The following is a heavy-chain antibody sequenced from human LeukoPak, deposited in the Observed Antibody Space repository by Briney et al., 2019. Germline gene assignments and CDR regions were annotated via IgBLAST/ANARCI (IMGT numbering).Heavy chain of an antibody. CDR3: ARFPGGAEYRHYYYMDV. CDR1: GGSINNYF. CDR2: IYYSDST. D-gene: IGHD1-14*01. V-gene: IGHV4-59*01. J-gene: IGHJ6*03. Sequence: PSETLSLTCTVSGGSINNYFWSWIRQPPGKGLECIAFIYYSDSTNYKPSLKSRVTVSVDTSKNQFSLKLSPVTAADTAVYYCARFPGGAEYRHYYYMDVWGTGTTVTVSS.